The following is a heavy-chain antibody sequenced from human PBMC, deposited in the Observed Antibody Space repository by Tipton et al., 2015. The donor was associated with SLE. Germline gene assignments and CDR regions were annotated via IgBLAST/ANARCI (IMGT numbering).Heavy chain of an antibody. V-gene: IGHV4-59*01. D-gene: IGHD6-25*01. CDR2: IYYSGSTNYSGST. CDR1: GGSISSYY. Sequence: TLSLTCTVSGGSISSYYWSWIRQPPGKGLEWIGYIYYSGSTNYSGSTNYNPSLKSRVTISLDTSKSQFSLKLSSVTAADTAVYYCASPGSSAPGPYFQHWGQGTLVTASS. CDR3: ASPGSSAPGPYFQH. J-gene: IGHJ1*01.